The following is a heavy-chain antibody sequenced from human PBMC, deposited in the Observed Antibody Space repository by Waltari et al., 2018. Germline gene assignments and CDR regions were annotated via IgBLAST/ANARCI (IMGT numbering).Heavy chain of an antibody. CDR1: GGSISSSSYY. V-gene: IGHV4-39*07. J-gene: IGHJ3*02. CDR3: ARDEINDAFDI. Sequence: QPQLQESGPRLVKPSETLSLTCTVSGGSISSSSYYWGWIRQPPGKGLEWIGSIYYSGSTYYNPSLKSRVTISVDTSKNQFSLKLSSVTAADTAVYYCARDEINDAFDIWGQGTMVTVSS. CDR2: IYYSGST.